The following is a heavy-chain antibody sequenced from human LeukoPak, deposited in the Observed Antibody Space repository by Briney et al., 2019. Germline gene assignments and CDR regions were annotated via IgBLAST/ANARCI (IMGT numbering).Heavy chain of an antibody. D-gene: IGHD3-10*01. V-gene: IGHV3-30-3*01. J-gene: IGHJ4*02. CDR2: ISYDGSNK. CDR3: ARDIYGSGSYLNY. Sequence: PGRSLRHSCAASGFTFSSYAMHWVRQAPGKGLEWVAGISYDGSNKYYADSVKGRFTISRDNTKNTLYLQMNSLRAEDTAVYYCARDIYGSGSYLNYWGQGTLVTVSS. CDR1: GFTFSSYA.